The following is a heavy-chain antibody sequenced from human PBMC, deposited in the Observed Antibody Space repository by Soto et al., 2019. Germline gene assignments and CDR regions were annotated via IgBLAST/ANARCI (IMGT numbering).Heavy chain of an antibody. CDR2: ISYDGSNK. D-gene: IGHD1-26*01. V-gene: IGHV3-30*18. CDR1: GFTFSSYG. J-gene: IGHJ6*02. Sequence: GGSLRLSCAASGFTFSSYGMHWVRQAPGKGLEWVAVISYDGSNKYYADSVKGRFTISRDNSKNTLYLQMNSLRAEDTAVYYCAKDRRYYDGSYPTDYYYYGMDVWGQGTTVTVSS. CDR3: AKDRRYYDGSYPTDYYYYGMDV.